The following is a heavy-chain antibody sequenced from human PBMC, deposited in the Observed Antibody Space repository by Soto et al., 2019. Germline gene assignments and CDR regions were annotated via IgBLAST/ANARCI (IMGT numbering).Heavy chain of an antibody. V-gene: IGHV6-1*01. Sequence: QTLSLTCAISGDSVSSNSAAWNWIRQSPSRGLEWLGRTYYRSKWYNDYAVSVKSRITVNPDTSKNQFSLQLNSVTPEDTAVYYCARAGPNRDYYYYYMDVWGKGTTVTVSS. CDR1: GDSVSSNSAA. CDR3: ARAGPNRDYYYYYMDV. J-gene: IGHJ6*03. CDR2: TYYRSKWYN. D-gene: IGHD2-8*01.